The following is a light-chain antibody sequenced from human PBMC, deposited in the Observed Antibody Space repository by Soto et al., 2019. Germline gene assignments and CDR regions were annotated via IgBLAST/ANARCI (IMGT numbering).Light chain of an antibody. V-gene: IGKV1-5*01. CDR2: DAS. CDR3: QQYDSVLGT. J-gene: IGKJ1*01. Sequence: DIQMTQSPATLSASVGDSVTITCRASQSISHWLAWYQQKPGKAPKFLIYDASSLESGVPSGFSGSGSGTEFTLTISSLQPDDFATYYCQQYDSVLGTFGPGTKVDIK. CDR1: QSISHW.